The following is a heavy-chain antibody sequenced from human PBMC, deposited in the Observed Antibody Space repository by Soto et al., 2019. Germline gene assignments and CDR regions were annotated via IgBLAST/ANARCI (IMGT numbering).Heavy chain of an antibody. V-gene: IGHV3-23*01. CDR1: GFTFSSYA. CDR3: AKGHTYDSSGYGY. Sequence: EVQLLESGGGLVQPGGSLRLSCAASGFTFSSYAMSWVRQAPGKGLEWVSAISCSGGSTYYAAPVKGRFTISKDNSKNTLYLQMNGLRAEDTAVYYCAKGHTYDSSGYGYWGQGTLVTVSS. J-gene: IGHJ4*02. D-gene: IGHD3-22*01. CDR2: ISCSGGST.